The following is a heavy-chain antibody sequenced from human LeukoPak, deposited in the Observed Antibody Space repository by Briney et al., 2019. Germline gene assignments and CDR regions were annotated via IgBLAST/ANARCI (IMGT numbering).Heavy chain of an antibody. V-gene: IGHV1-24*01. CDR1: GYTLTELS. J-gene: IGHJ6*02. Sequence: ASVKVSCKVSGYTLTELSMHWVRQAPGKGLEWMGGFDPEDGETIYAQKFQGRVTITADKSTSTAYMELSSLRSEDTAVYYYATHCSGGSCPSIYYYYYGMDVWGQGTTVTVSS. CDR2: FDPEDGET. D-gene: IGHD2-15*01. CDR3: ATHCSGGSCPSIYYYYYGMDV.